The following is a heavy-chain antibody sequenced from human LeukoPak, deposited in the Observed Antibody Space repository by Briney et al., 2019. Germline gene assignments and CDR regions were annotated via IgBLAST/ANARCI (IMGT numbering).Heavy chain of an antibody. CDR3: AKDDYYDSSGQWDLDY. CDR1: GFTFSSYG. D-gene: IGHD3-22*01. CDR2: ISYDGSNK. V-gene: IGHV3-30*18. Sequence: GGSLRLSCAASGFTFSSYGMHWVRQAPGKGLEWVAVISYDGSNKYYADSVKGRFTISRDNSKNTLYLQMNSLRAEDTAVYYCAKDDYYDSSGQWDLDYWGQGTLVTVSS. J-gene: IGHJ4*02.